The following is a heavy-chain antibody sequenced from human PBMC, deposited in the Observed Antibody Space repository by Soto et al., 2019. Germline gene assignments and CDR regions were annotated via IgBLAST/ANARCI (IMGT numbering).Heavy chain of an antibody. V-gene: IGHV3-11*01. CDR3: ARCLIAVVDHAFDI. J-gene: IGHJ3*02. D-gene: IGHD3-22*01. CDR2: ISSSGSTI. Sequence: PGGSLRLSCAASGFTFSDYYMSWIRQAPGKGLEWVSYISSSGSTIYYADSVKGRFTISRDNAKNSLYLQMNSLRAEDTAVYYCARCLIAVVDHAFDIWGQGTMVTVS. CDR1: GFTFSDYY.